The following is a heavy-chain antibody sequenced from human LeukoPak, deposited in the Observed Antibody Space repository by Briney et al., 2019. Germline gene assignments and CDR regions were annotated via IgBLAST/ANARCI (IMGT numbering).Heavy chain of an antibody. Sequence: SETLSLTCTVSGGSISSYYWSWIRQPPGKGLEWIGYIYYSGSTNYNPSLKSRVTISVDTSKNQFSLKLSSVTAADTAVYYCARHNPPEYYFDYWGQGTLVTVSS. D-gene: IGHD1-14*01. CDR1: GGSISSYY. CDR3: ARHNPPEYYFDY. J-gene: IGHJ4*02. CDR2: IYYSGST. V-gene: IGHV4-59*08.